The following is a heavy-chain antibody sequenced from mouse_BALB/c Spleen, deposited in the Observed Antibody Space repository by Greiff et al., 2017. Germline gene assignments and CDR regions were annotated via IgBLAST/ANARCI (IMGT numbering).Heavy chain of an antibody. CDR2: ISYSGST. CDR1: GYSITSDYA. J-gene: IGHJ3*01. CDR3: ARGYDWFAY. Sequence: EVQLKESGPGLVKPSQSLSLTCTVTGYSITSDYAWNWIRQFPGNKLEWMGYISYSGSTSYNPSRKSRISITRDTSKNQFFLQLNSVTTEDTATYYCARGYDWFAYWGQGTLVTVSA. V-gene: IGHV3-2*02. D-gene: IGHD2-14*01.